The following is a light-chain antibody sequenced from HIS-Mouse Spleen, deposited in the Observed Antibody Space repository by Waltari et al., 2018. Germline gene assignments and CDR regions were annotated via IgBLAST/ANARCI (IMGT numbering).Light chain of an antibody. Sequence: DIVMTQSPDSLAVSLGERATINCNSRPSVLYSSNNKNYLAWYQQKPGQPPKLLIYWASTRESGVPDRFSGSGSGTDFTLTISSLQAEDVAVYYCQQYYSTPPLTFGGGTKVEIK. V-gene: IGKV4-1*01. J-gene: IGKJ4*01. CDR3: QQYYSTPPLT. CDR2: WAS. CDR1: PSVLYSSNNKNY.